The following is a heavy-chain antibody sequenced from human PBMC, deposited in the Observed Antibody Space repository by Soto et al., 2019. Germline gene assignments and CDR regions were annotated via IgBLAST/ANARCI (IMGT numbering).Heavy chain of an antibody. J-gene: IGHJ4*02. CDR2: ISSSSSHI. CDR3: ARESEDLTSNFDY. Sequence: GGSLRLSCAASEFAFSYYPMNWVRQAPGKGLEWVSSISSSSSHINYADSVKGRFTISRDNARNSLYLEMNSLRAEDTAVYYCARESEDLTSNFDYWGQGTLVTVSS. V-gene: IGHV3-21*06. CDR1: EFAFSYYP.